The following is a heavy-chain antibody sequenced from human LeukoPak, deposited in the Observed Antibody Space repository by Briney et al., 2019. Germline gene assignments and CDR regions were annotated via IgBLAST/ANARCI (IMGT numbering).Heavy chain of an antibody. Sequence: SETLSLTCTVSGGSISSSSYYWGWIRQPPGKGLEWIGSIYYSGSTYYNPSLKSRVTISVDTSKNQFSLKLSSVTAADTAVYYCARGIEMAPTSVDYWGQGTLVTVSS. CDR3: ARGIEMAPTSVDY. J-gene: IGHJ4*02. D-gene: IGHD5-24*01. V-gene: IGHV4-39*07. CDR2: IYYSGST. CDR1: GGSISSSSYY.